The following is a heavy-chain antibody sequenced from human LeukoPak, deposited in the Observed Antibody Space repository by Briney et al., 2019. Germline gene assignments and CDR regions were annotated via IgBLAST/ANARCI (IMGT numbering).Heavy chain of an antibody. CDR3: ASTKQQLEAFDY. V-gene: IGHV4-61*02. CDR2: IYTSGST. CDR1: GGSISSGSYY. J-gene: IGHJ4*02. D-gene: IGHD6-13*01. Sequence: PSETLSLTCTVSGGSISSGSYYWSWIRQPAGKGLEWIGRIYTSGSTNYNPSLKSRVTISVDTSKNQFSLKLSSVTAADTAVYYCASTKQQLEAFDYWGQGTLVTVSS.